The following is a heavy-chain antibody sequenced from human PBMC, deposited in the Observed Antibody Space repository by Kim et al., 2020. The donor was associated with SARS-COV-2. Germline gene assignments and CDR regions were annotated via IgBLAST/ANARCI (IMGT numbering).Heavy chain of an antibody. CDR3: ARGQRLVEFLYYYLYV. D-gene: IGHD3-10*01. Sequence: SETLSLTCAVYGGSFSSYYWSWIRQPPGKGLEWVGAISPSGSPNSNPSPKSRVTISIDTSKNQFSFTLTSVTAAAAAAYYCARGQRLVEFLYYYLYVW. J-gene: IGHJ6*03. CDR2: ISPSGSP. CDR1: GGSFSSYY. V-gene: IGHV4-34*01.